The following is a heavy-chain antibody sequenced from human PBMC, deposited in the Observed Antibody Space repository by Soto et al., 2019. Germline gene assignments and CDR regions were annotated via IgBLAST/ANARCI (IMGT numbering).Heavy chain of an antibody. J-gene: IGHJ4*02. V-gene: IGHV1-46*01. D-gene: IGHD6-6*01. CDR1: GYTFTSYY. CDR3: ARGMNPVARGGSSSFDY. Sequence: ASVKVSCKASGYTFTSYYMHWVRQAPGQGLEWMGIINPSGGSTSYAQKFQGRVTMTRDTSTSTVYMGLSSLRSEDTAVYYCARGMNPVARGGSSSFDYWGQGTLVTVSS. CDR2: INPSGGST.